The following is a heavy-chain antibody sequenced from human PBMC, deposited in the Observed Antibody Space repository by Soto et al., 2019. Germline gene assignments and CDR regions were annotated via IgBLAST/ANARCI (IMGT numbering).Heavy chain of an antibody. V-gene: IGHV3-73*01. Sequence: EVQLEESGGGLVQPGGSLKLSCAASGFTFSGSAMHWVRQASGKGLEWVGRIRSKANSYATAYAASVTGRFTISRDDSKTTAYLQMNSLKTEDPAVYYCTRHVSANGFDYWGQGTLVTVSS. D-gene: IGHD6-25*01. CDR2: IRSKANSYAT. CDR3: TRHVSANGFDY. CDR1: GFTFSGSA. J-gene: IGHJ4*02.